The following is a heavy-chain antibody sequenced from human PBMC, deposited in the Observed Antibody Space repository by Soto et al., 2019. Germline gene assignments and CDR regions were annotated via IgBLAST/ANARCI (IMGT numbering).Heavy chain of an antibody. J-gene: IGHJ5*02. CDR2: IYYSGST. V-gene: IGHV4-30-4*01. CDR3: ATESSSHNWFDP. CDR1: GGSISSGDYY. Sequence: SETLSLTCTVSGGSISSGDYYWSWIRQPPGKGLEWIGYIYYSGSTYYNPSLKSRVTISVDTSKNQFSLKLSSVTAADTAVYYCATESSSHNWFDPWGQGTLVTVSS. D-gene: IGHD6-6*01.